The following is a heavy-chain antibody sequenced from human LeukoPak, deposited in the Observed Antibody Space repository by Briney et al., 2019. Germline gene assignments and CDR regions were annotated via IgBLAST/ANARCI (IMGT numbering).Heavy chain of an antibody. J-gene: IGHJ3*02. CDR2: ISGSGGST. Sequence: GESLRLSCAASGFTFSSYAMSWARQAPGKGLEWVSAISGSGGSTYYADSVKGRFTISRDNSKNTLYLEMNSLRAEDTAVYYCAKGGGSYSGFDIWGHGTMVTVS. CDR3: AKGGGSYSGFDI. D-gene: IGHD1-26*01. CDR1: GFTFSSYA. V-gene: IGHV3-23*01.